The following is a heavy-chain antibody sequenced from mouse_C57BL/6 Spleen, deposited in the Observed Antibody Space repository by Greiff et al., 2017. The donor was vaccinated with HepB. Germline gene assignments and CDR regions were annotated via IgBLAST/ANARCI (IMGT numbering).Heavy chain of an antibody. V-gene: IGHV1-69*01. CDR2: IDPSDSYT. J-gene: IGHJ2*01. CDR1: GYTFTSYW. D-gene: IGHD1-1*01. Sequence: VKLQQPGAELVMPGASVKLSCKASGYTFTSYWMHWVKQRPGQGLEWIGEIDPSDSYTNYNQKFKGKSTLTVDKSSSTAYMQLSSLTSEDSAVYYCARGGSSYFDYWGQGTTLTVSS. CDR3: ARGGSSYFDY.